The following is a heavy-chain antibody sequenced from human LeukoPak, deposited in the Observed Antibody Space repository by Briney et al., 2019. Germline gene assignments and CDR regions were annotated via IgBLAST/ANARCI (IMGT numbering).Heavy chain of an antibody. J-gene: IGHJ5*02. V-gene: IGHV3-53*01. Sequence: PGGSLRLSCAASGFTASSNYMSWVRHAPGKGLEWGSVIYRGGSTYYADSVKGRFTISTDNSKNTLYLQMDSLRAEDTPLYYCAKGSGINHYHWIDPWGQGTLVTVSS. CDR1: GFTASSNY. CDR3: AKGSGINHYHWIDP. CDR2: IYRGGST. D-gene: IGHD1-14*01.